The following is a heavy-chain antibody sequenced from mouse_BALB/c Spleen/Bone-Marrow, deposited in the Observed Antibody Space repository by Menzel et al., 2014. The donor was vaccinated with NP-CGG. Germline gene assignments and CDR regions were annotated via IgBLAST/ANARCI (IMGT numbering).Heavy chain of an antibody. CDR3: AGYDYYQAWFAY. J-gene: IGHJ3*01. D-gene: IGHD2-4*01. CDR1: GSNIKDTY. CDR2: IDPANGNT. V-gene: IGHV14-3*02. Sequence: EVQLQQSGAELVKPGASVKLSCTASGSNIKDTYMHWVKQRPEQGLEWIGRIDPANGNTKYDPKFQGKATITADTSSNTAYLQLSSLTSEDTAVYYCAGYDYYQAWFAYWGQGTLVTVSA.